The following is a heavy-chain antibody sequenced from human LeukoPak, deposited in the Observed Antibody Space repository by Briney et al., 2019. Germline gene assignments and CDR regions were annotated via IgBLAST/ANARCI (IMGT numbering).Heavy chain of an antibody. J-gene: IGHJ4*02. CDR2: IYSGGST. CDR3: ARGTEMATIKKVYYFDY. D-gene: IGHD5-24*01. CDR1: GFTVSSNY. Sequence: GGSLRLSCAASGFTVSSNYMSWVRQAPGKGLEWVSVIYSGGSTYYADSVKGRFTISRDNSKNTLYLQMNSLRAEDTAVYYCARGTEMATIKKVYYFDYWGQGTLVTVSS. V-gene: IGHV3-53*01.